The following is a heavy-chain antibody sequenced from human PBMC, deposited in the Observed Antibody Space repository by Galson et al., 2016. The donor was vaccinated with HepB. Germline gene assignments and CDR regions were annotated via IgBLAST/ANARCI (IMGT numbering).Heavy chain of an antibody. Sequence: ETLSLTCTMSGGSISGYYWNWIRQSPGNVLEWIGYISDDGTSNYNPSLRSRVTLSINTSRNQFSLISSPVTAADAAVYFCARYDFRSGYYRGMDVWGKGTTVIVSS. CDR3: ARYDFRSGYYRGMDV. D-gene: IGHD3/OR15-3a*01. V-gene: IGHV4-59*01. CDR1: GGSISGYY. CDR2: ISDDGTS. J-gene: IGHJ6*04.